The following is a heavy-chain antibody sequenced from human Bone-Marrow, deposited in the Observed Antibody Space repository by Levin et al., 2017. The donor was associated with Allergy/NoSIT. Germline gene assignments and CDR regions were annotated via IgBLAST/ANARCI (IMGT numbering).Heavy chain of an antibody. D-gene: IGHD3-10*01. Sequence: QPGGSLRLSCAASGFTFSSYAMSWVRQAPGKGLEWVSAISGSGVTTYYADSVKGRFTISRDNSKNTLYLQMSSLRAEDTAVYYCAKDARARTSGNEYFDYWGQGTLVTVSS. J-gene: IGHJ4*02. CDR2: ISGSGVTT. CDR3: AKDARARTSGNEYFDY. CDR1: GFTFSSYA. V-gene: IGHV3-23*01.